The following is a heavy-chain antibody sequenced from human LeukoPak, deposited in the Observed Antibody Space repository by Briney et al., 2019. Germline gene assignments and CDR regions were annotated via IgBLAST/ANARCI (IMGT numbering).Heavy chain of an antibody. CDR1: GGSTSSYY. J-gene: IGHJ4*02. CDR2: IYTSGGT. V-gene: IGHV4-4*07. Sequence: SETLSLTCTVSGGSTSSYYWSWIRQPAGKGLEWIGRIYTSGGTNYNPSLKSRVTMSVDTSKNQFSLKLNSVTAADTAVYYCAREYYEYVWGSYDYWGQGTLVTVSS. CDR3: AREYYEYVWGSYDY. D-gene: IGHD3-16*01.